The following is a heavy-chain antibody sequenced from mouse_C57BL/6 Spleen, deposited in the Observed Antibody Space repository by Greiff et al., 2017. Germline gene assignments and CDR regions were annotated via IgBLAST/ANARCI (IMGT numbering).Heavy chain of an antibody. Sequence: DVKLQESGPGLVKPSQSLSLTCSVTGYSITSGYYWNWIRQFPGNKLEWMGYISYDGSNNYNPSLKNRISITRDTSKNQFFLKLNSVTTEDTATYCCARGRDSGYVYWGQGTLVTVSA. D-gene: IGHD3-2*02. CDR1: GYSITSGYY. CDR3: ARGRDSGYVY. J-gene: IGHJ3*01. CDR2: ISYDGSN. V-gene: IGHV3-6*01.